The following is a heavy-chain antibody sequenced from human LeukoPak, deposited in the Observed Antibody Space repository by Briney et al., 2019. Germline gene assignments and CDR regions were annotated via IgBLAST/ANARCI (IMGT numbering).Heavy chain of an antibody. CDR1: GGSISSSNW. Sequence: SGTLSLTCAVSGGSISSSNWWSWVRQPPGKGLEWIGEIYHGGSTTYNPSLKSRVTMSVDKSKNQFSLELSSVTAADTAVYYCARGEEHGSGTVHFDYWGQGILVTVSS. V-gene: IGHV4-4*02. D-gene: IGHD3-10*01. CDR3: ARGEEHGSGTVHFDY. J-gene: IGHJ4*02. CDR2: IYHGGST.